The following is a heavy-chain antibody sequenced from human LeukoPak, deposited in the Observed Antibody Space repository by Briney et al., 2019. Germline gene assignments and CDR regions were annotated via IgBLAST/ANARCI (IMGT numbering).Heavy chain of an antibody. V-gene: IGHV3-30*18. D-gene: IGHD3-22*01. CDR1: GFTFSSYG. CDR2: ISYDGSNK. Sequence: PGGSLRLSCAASGFTFSSYGMHWVRQAPGKGLEWVAVISYDGSNKYYADSVKGRFTISRDNSKNTLYLQMNSLRAEDTAVYYCAKDVSSGYEGAFDIWGQGTMVTVSS. CDR3: AKDVSSGYEGAFDI. J-gene: IGHJ3*02.